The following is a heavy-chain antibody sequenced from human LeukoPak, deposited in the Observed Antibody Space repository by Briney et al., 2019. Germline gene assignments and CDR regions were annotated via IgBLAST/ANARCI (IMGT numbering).Heavy chain of an antibody. V-gene: IGHV4-34*01. Sequence: SETLSLTCAVYGGSFSGYYWSWIRQPPGKGLEWIGEINHSGSTNYNPSLESRVTISVDTSKNQFSLKLSSVTAADTAVYYCAREGRYYYGSGSYFDYWGQGTLATVSS. CDR3: AREGRYYYGSGSYFDY. CDR2: INHSGST. D-gene: IGHD3-10*01. J-gene: IGHJ4*02. CDR1: GGSFSGYY.